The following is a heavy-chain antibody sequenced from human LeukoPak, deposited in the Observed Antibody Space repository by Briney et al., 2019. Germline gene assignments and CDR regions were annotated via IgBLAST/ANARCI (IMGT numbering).Heavy chain of an antibody. Sequence: GGSLRLSCAASGFTFNNYGMHWVRQAPGKGLEWVAVISYDGRNIHYPDSVKGRFTISRDISTDTLWLQMDSLRTEDTAVYYCATAHTLRFLEWLYYDYYYGMDVWGQGTAVTVSS. CDR3: ATAHTLRFLEWLYYDYYYGMDV. V-gene: IGHV3-30*03. D-gene: IGHD3-3*01. J-gene: IGHJ6*02. CDR1: GFTFNNYG. CDR2: ISYDGRNI.